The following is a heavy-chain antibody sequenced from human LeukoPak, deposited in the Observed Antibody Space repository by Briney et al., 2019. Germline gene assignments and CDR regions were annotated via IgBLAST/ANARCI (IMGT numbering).Heavy chain of an antibody. J-gene: IGHJ3*02. CDR3: AREVPGRGGDI. CDR2: INHSGST. CDR1: GGSFSGYY. Sequence: SETLSLTCAVYGGSFSGYYWSWIRQPPGKGLEWIGEINHSGSTNYNPSLKSRVTISVDTSKNQFSLQLSSVTAAGTAVYYCAREVPGRGGDIWGQGTMVTVSS. D-gene: IGHD3-10*01. V-gene: IGHV4-34*01.